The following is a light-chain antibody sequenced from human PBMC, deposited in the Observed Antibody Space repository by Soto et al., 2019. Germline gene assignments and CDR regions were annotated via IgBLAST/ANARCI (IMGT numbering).Light chain of an antibody. V-gene: IGKV3-20*01. CDR2: GAS. J-gene: IGKJ1*01. Sequence: EIVLTQSPGTLSLSPWERATLSCRASQSISSTYLAWYQQKPGQAPRLLISGASSRATGIPDRFSGGGSGPDFTLTIRRLEPEDFAVYYCQQYDSTVWTFGQGTKV. CDR1: QSISSTY. CDR3: QQYDSTVWT.